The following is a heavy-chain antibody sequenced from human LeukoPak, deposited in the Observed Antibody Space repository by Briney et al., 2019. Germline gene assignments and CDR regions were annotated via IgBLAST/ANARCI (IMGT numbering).Heavy chain of an antibody. CDR3: ARDRYPLGSYAPPFDY. D-gene: IGHD3-16*01. CDR1: GFAFSTYT. CDR2: INSASSDI. J-gene: IGHJ4*02. V-gene: IGHV3-21*01. Sequence: GGSLRLSCAASGFAFSTYTMNWVRQAPGKGLEWISCINSASSDIYYADSVWGRFTISRDNAKNSLYLQMNSLRAEDTGVYYCARDRYPLGSYAPPFDYWGQGILVTVSS.